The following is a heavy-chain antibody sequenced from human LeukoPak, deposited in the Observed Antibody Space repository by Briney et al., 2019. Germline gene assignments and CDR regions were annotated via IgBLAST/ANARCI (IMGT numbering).Heavy chain of an antibody. CDR3: ARHLGYCGTTSCFGRAYWFDP. J-gene: IGHJ5*02. D-gene: IGHD2-2*01. CDR2: IYYRGSP. CDR1: GGSISSYY. Sequence: PSETLSLTCTVSGGSISSYYWSWIRQPPGKGLEWIGYIYYRGSPNYNPSLQSRVTISVDTSKNQFSLNLKSVTAADTAVYYCARHLGYCGTTSCFGRAYWFDPWGQGTLVTVSS. V-gene: IGHV4-59*08.